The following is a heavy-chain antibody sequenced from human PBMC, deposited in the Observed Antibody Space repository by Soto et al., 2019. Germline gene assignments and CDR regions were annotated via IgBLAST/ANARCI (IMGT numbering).Heavy chain of an antibody. D-gene: IGHD6-19*01. V-gene: IGHV3-30*03. CDR2: VSHDGRNT. J-gene: IGHJ4*02. Sequence: VQLVESGGGVVQPGRSLRLSCAASGFTFSDYAMHWVRQAPGKGLEWVAVVSHDGRNTHYADSVKGRFTISRDSSKXXXXXXXXXXXXXXXXXXXXXXGGRQWLVTSDFNYWGQGALVT. CDR3: XXGGRQWLVTSDFNY. CDR1: GFTFSDYA.